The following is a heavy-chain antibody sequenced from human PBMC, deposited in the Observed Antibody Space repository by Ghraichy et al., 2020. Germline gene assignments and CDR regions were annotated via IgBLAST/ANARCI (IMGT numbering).Heavy chain of an antibody. V-gene: IGHV4-34*01. J-gene: IGHJ3*02. CDR1: GGSFSNYF. CDR3: ASGLWFGEIDAFDT. Sequence: SETLSLTCDVYGGSFSNYFWNWIRQPPGKGLEWLGEITHSGNTNYNPSLKSRLTISVDTSKNQFSLKLSSVTALDTAINYCASGLWFGEIDAFDTWGQGTMVTVSS. CDR2: ITHSGNT. D-gene: IGHD3-10*01.